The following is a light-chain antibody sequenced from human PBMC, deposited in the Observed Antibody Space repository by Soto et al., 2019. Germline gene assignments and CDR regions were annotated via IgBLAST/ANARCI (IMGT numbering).Light chain of an antibody. Sequence: QSVLTQPASVSGSPGQSITISCTGTSSDFGDYDYVSWYLQHPGKVPKLMIYEVSNRPSGVSNRFSGSNSGNTASLTISGLQAEDEADYYCSSYTGSSTLVFGTGTKVTVL. CDR1: SSDFGDYDY. CDR2: EVS. CDR3: SSYTGSSTLV. V-gene: IGLV2-14*01. J-gene: IGLJ1*01.